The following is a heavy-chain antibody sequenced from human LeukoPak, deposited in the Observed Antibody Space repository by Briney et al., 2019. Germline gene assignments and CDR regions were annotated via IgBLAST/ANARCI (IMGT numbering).Heavy chain of an antibody. V-gene: IGHV4-34*01. D-gene: IGHD2-15*01. Sequence: SETLSLTCTVSGGSISSYYWSWIRQPPGKGLEWIGEINHSGSTNYNPSLKSRVTISVDTSKNQFSLKLSSVTAADTAVYYCARRHIVVVVAATPGEVWFDPWGQGTLVTVSS. J-gene: IGHJ5*02. CDR1: GGSISSYY. CDR3: ARRHIVVVVAATPGEVWFDP. CDR2: INHSGST.